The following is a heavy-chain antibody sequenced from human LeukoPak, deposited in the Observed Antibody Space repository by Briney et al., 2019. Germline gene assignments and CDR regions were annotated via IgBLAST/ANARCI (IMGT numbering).Heavy chain of an antibody. D-gene: IGHD3-10*01. J-gene: IGHJ4*02. CDR1: GLSFSIYS. CDR3: ARAYYGSGTSHFDS. V-gene: IGHV3-21*01. CDR2: VSSSSSYI. Sequence: GGSLRLSCAASGLSFSIYSMNWVRQTPGKGLKWFSSVSSSSSYIYYPDSVKGRFIISRDNSKNSLYMQMDSLIAEATAGYYCARAYYGSGTSHFDSWGQGTLVTVSS.